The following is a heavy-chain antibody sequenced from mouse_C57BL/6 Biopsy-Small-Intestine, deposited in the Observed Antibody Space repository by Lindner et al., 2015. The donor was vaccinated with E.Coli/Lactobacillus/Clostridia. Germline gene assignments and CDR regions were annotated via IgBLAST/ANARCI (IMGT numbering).Heavy chain of an antibody. D-gene: IGHD2-3*01. V-gene: IGHV1-9*01. Sequence: VQLQESGAELMKPGASVKLSCKATGYKFSGYWIEWVKQRPGHGLEWIGEILPGSGRTSYNEKFKDKATLTADKSSSTAYMQLSSLTSEDSAVYFCARQGLVYDDYYNVHFDYWGHGTTLIVSS. CDR2: ILPGSGRT. J-gene: IGHJ2*01. CDR1: GYKFSGYW. CDR3: ARQGLVYDDYYNVHFDY.